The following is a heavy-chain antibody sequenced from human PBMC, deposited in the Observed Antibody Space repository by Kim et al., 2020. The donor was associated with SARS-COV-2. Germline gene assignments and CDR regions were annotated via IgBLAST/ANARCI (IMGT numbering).Heavy chain of an antibody. CDR2: IKSKPHGGTT. Sequence: GGSLRLSCAASEFTFSNAWMHWVRQAPGKGLEWVAIIKSKPHGGTTDYAAHVKGRFTISRDDSKNTLYLQMNTLKTEDTAVYYCSSFGEGSWGQGTPVT. D-gene: IGHD3-10*01. J-gene: IGHJ5*02. V-gene: IGHV3-15*01. CDR3: SSFGEGS. CDR1: EFTFSNAW.